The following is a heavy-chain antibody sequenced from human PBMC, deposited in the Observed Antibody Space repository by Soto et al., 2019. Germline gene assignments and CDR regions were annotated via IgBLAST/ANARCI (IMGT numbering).Heavy chain of an antibody. D-gene: IGHD1-26*01. Sequence: PGGSLRLSCVASGFTFSTYEINWVRQAPGKGLEWVSYISTSGSTKYYADSVKGRFTISRDNAKNSLYLQMNSLRAEDTAVYYCARSPLSGTFKYYFYAMDVWGQGTTVTVSS. CDR3: ARSPLSGTFKYYFYAMDV. J-gene: IGHJ6*02. V-gene: IGHV3-48*03. CDR1: GFTFSTYE. CDR2: ISTSGSTK.